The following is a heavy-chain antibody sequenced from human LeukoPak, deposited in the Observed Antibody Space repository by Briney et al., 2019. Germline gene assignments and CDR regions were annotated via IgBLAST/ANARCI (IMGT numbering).Heavy chain of an antibody. Sequence: PGGSLRLSCAASGFTFSSYAMSWVRQAPGKGLEWVSAISGSGGSTYYADSVKGRSTISRDNSKNTLYLQMNSLRAEDTAVYYCAKDFVRYNIQFDYWGQGALVTVSS. D-gene: IGHD1-14*01. CDR3: AKDFVRYNIQFDY. CDR2: ISGSGGST. J-gene: IGHJ4*02. V-gene: IGHV3-23*01. CDR1: GFTFSSYA.